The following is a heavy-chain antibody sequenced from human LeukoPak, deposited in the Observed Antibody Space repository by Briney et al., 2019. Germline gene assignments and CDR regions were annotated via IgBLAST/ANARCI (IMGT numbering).Heavy chain of an antibody. CDR2: ISAYNGDT. D-gene: IGHD5-18*01. V-gene: IGHV1-18*04. CDR1: GYIFTSYG. Sequence: ASVKVSCKTSGYIFTSYGISWVRQAPGQGLEWMGWISAYNGDTKYAQKFQGRVTMTTDKSTSTAYMEVRDLKSDDTALYYCARKRGFTYGPPPYFYRMDVWGEGTTVTVSA. J-gene: IGHJ6*04. CDR3: ARKRGFTYGPPPYFYRMDV.